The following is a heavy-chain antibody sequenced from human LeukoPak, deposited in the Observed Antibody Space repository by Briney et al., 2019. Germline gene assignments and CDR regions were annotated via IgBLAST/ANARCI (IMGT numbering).Heavy chain of an antibody. Sequence: PSETLSLTCTVSGGSISSYYWSWIRQPAGKGLEWIGRIYASGGANYNPSLKSRVTMSVDTSKNQLSLKASSVTAADTAVYYCAREFSSVASAGTDYWGQGTLVTVSS. J-gene: IGHJ4*02. CDR2: IYASGGA. CDR3: AREFSSVASAGTDY. V-gene: IGHV4-4*07. CDR1: GGSISSYY. D-gene: IGHD6-13*01.